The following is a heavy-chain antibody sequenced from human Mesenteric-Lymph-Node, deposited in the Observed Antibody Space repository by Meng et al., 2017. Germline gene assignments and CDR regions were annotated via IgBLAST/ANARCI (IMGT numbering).Heavy chain of an antibody. CDR1: GFTFSSYW. CDR3: ARGAARAGDY. Sequence: GESLKISCAASGFTFSSYWMHWVRQAPGKGLVWVSRINSDGSSTSYADSVKGRFTISRDNAKNSLYLQMNSLRAEDTAVYYCARGAARAGDYWGQGTLVTVSS. CDR2: INSDGSST. J-gene: IGHJ4*02. V-gene: IGHV3-74*01. D-gene: IGHD3-10*01.